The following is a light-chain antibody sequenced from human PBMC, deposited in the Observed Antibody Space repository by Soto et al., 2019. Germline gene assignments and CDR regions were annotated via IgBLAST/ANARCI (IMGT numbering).Light chain of an antibody. CDR3: SSYTSSSTYV. CDR1: SSDVGGYIY. CDR2: EVS. Sequence: QSALTQPASVSGSPGQSITVSCTGTSSDVGGYIYVSWYQQHPGKAPKVMIYEVSNRPSGVSNRFSGSKSGNTASLTISGLQAEDEAEYYCSSYTSSSTYVFGTGTKLTVL. J-gene: IGLJ1*01. V-gene: IGLV2-14*01.